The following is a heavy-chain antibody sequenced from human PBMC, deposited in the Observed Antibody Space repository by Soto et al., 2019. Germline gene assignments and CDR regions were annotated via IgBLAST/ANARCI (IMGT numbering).Heavy chain of an antibody. V-gene: IGHV3-23*01. CDR3: AKDPGTSNFRYYYYYGLDV. CDR2: IVGSGDRT. J-gene: IGHJ6*02. D-gene: IGHD2-2*01. Sequence: EVRLLESGGDLVQPGGSLRLSCAASGFTFSSYAMNWVRQAPGKGLEWVSAIVGSGDRTYYADSVKGRFTISRDNFKNTLYLEMNSLRVEDTAVYYCAKDPGTSNFRYYYYYGLDVWGQGTTVTVSS. CDR1: GFTFSSYA.